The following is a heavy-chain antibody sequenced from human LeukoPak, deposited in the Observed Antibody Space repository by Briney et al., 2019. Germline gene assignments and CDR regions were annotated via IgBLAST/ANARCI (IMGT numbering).Heavy chain of an antibody. CDR2: ISSSSSYI. CDR1: GLTFSTSG. CDR3: VRERNGPGNTLDY. V-gene: IGHV3-21*01. D-gene: IGHD4-23*01. Sequence: GGSLRLSXTASGLTFSTSGFNWVRQAPGKGLGWVSSISSSSSYIYYADSVKGRFTISRDNAKNSLYLQMNSLRAEDTAVYYCVRERNGPGNTLDYWGQGTLVTVSS. J-gene: IGHJ4*02.